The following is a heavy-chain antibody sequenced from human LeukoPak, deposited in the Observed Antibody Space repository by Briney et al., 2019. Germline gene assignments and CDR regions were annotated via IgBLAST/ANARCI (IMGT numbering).Heavy chain of an antibody. J-gene: IGHJ6*03. Sequence: ASVKVSCKASGYTFTSYGISWVRQAPGQGLEWMGWISAYNGNTNYAQKLQGRVTMTTDTSTSTAYMELRSLRSDDTAVYYCARGPSITMVRIRYYMDVWGKGTTVTISS. V-gene: IGHV1-18*01. CDR1: GYTFTSYG. CDR3: ARGPSITMVRIRYYMDV. CDR2: ISAYNGNT. D-gene: IGHD3-10*01.